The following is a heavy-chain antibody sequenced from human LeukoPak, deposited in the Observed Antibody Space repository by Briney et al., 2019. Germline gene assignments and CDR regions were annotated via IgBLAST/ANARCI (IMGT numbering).Heavy chain of an antibody. CDR1: GFTFSSYG. CDR3: ARALRSGWYLDY. CDR2: IWYDGSNK. D-gene: IGHD6-19*01. J-gene: IGHJ4*02. Sequence: PGGSLRLSCAASGFTFSSYGMHWVRQAPGKGLEWVAVIWYDGSNKYYADSVKGRFTISRDNSKNTLYLQMDSLRAEDTAVYYCARALRSGWYLDYWGQGTLVTVSS. V-gene: IGHV3-33*01.